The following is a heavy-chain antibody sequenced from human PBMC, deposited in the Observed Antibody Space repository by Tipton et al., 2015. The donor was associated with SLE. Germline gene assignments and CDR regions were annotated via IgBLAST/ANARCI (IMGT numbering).Heavy chain of an antibody. J-gene: IGHJ4*02. CDR2: INPNSGGT. V-gene: IGHV1-2*02. CDR1: GYTFIGYY. Sequence: QLVQSGAEVKKPGASVKVSCKASGYTFIGYYIHWVRQAPGQGLEWVGWINPNSGGTEYAQKFQGRVTMTRDTSISTAYMDLSSLRSDDTAVYYCARDRSGSPVDYWGQGTLVTVSS. D-gene: IGHD1-26*01. CDR3: ARDRSGSPVDY.